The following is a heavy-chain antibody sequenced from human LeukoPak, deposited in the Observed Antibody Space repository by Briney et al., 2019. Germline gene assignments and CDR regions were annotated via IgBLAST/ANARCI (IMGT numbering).Heavy chain of an antibody. J-gene: IGHJ4*02. CDR2: ISSSSSTI. CDR3: ARDGGRYSSSL. Sequence: GGSLRLSCAVSGFTFSSYWMSWVRQAPGKGLEWVSYISSSSSTIYYADSVKGRFTISRDNAKNSLYLQMNSLRAEDTAVYYCARDGGRYSSSLWGQGTLVTVSS. D-gene: IGHD6-13*01. CDR1: GFTFSSYW. V-gene: IGHV3-48*01.